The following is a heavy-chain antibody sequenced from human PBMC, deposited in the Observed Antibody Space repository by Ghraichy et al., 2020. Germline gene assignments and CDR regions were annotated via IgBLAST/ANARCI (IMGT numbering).Heavy chain of an antibody. J-gene: IGHJ4*02. Sequence: GSLRLSCAASGFSVEDYGMSWVRQAPGKGLEWVSGINWNGDYTRYVDSVKGRFTISRDNAKNSLYLEMNSLRVEDTALYYCARGFSTERTHDHWGQGTLVTVSS. CDR2: INWNGDYT. V-gene: IGHV3-20*04. CDR1: GFSVEDYG. D-gene: IGHD2-2*01. CDR3: ARGFSTERTHDH.